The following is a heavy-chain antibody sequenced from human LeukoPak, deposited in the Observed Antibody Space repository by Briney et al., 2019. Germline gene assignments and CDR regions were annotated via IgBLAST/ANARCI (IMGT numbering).Heavy chain of an antibody. D-gene: IGHD5-12*01. Sequence: GGSLRLSCAASGFTFSSYSMNWVSQAPGKGLEWVSSISSSSSYIYYADSVKGRFTISRDNAKNSLYLQMNSLRAEDTAVYYCARAVGYSGYDPRISIGYWGQGTLVTVSS. CDR1: GFTFSSYS. CDR2: ISSSSSYI. J-gene: IGHJ4*02. CDR3: ARAVGYSGYDPRISIGY. V-gene: IGHV3-21*03.